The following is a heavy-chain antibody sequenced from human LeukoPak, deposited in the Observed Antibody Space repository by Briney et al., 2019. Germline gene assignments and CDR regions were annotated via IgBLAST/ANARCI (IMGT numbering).Heavy chain of an antibody. CDR3: ASLVGASKTYFDL. V-gene: IGHV3-66*01. Sequence: SFIYSGGNTYYAASVKGRFTISRDNSKNTLYLQMNSLRAEDTAVYYCASLVGASKTYFDLWGRGTLVTVSS. CDR2: IYSGGNT. J-gene: IGHJ2*01. D-gene: IGHD1-26*01.